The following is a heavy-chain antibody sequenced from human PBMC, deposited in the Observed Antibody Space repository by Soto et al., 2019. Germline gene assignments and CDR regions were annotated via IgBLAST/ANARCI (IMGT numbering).Heavy chain of an antibody. Sequence: PGGSLRLSCAASGFTFSGSAMHWVRQTSGKGLEWVGRIRGKADNYATAYAASVKGRFTISRDDSKNTAYLQMNSLRTEDTAVYYCTKWEVGNSRPLDYWGQGTLVTVSS. CDR3: TKWEVGNSRPLDY. V-gene: IGHV3-73*01. CDR1: GFTFSGSA. CDR2: IRGKADNYAT. J-gene: IGHJ4*02. D-gene: IGHD1-26*01.